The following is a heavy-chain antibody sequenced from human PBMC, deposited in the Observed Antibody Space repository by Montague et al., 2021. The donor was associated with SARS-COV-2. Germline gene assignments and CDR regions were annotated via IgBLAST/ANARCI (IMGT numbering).Heavy chain of an antibody. Sequence: SETLSLTCTVSGGSISSNYYYWVWIRQPPGKGLEWIGSIYDSGSTYHNPSLKSRVTISVDTSKNHFSLKLNSATAANTAVYDCARRGRKLLPVATTIGGFDIWGQGTMVTVSS. D-gene: IGHD5-12*01. CDR1: GGSISSNYYY. CDR3: ARRGRKLLPVATTIGGFDI. CDR2: IYDSGST. V-gene: IGHV4-39*02. J-gene: IGHJ3*02.